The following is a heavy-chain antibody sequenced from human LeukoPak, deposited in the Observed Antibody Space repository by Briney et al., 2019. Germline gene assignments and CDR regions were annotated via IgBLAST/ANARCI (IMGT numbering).Heavy chain of an antibody. Sequence: PSETLSLTCTVSGVSITTYYWSWIRQPPGKGLEWIGYIYYSGSTNYNPSLKSRVTISVDTSKNHFSLKLSSVTAADTAVYYCARLRGSDYSSYNWFDPWGQGTLVTVSS. D-gene: IGHD2-21*02. V-gene: IGHV4-59*13. CDR3: ARLRGSDYSSYNWFDP. CDR2: IYYSGST. J-gene: IGHJ5*02. CDR1: GVSITTYY.